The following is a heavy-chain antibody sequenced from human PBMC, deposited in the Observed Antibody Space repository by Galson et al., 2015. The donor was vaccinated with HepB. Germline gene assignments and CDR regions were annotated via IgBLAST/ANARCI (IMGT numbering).Heavy chain of an antibody. V-gene: IGHV3-21*01. CDR3: ARDGVMYYYDSSGPLKGGYYYYGMDV. Sequence: SLRLSCAASGFTFSSSSMNCVRQAPGKELEWVSSTSSSSSYIYYADSVKGRFTISRDNAKNSLYLQMNSLRAEDTAVYYCARDGVMYYYDSSGPLKGGYYYYGMDVWGQGTTVTVSS. J-gene: IGHJ6*02. CDR1: GFTFSSSS. CDR2: TSSSSSYI. D-gene: IGHD3-22*01.